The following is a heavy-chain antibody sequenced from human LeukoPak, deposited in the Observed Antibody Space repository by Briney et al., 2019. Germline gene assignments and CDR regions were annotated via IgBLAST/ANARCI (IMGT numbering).Heavy chain of an antibody. CDR3: AREAGDVVVPAAPYYYYYGMDV. V-gene: IGHV3-33*01. Sequence: QSGGSLRLSCAASGFTFSSYGMHWVRQAPGKGLEWVAVIWYDGSNKYYADSVKGRFTISRDNSKNTLYLQMNSLRAEDTAVYYCAREAGDVVVPAAPYYYYYGMDVWGQGTTVTVSS. CDR1: GFTFSSYG. CDR2: IWYDGSNK. D-gene: IGHD2-2*01. J-gene: IGHJ6*02.